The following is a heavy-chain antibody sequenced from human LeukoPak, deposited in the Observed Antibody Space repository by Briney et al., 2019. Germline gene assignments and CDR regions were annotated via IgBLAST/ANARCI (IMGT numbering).Heavy chain of an antibody. CDR3: TTDLEAVAGVFDY. CDR2: IKSKTDGGTT. Sequence: GGSLRHSCAASGFTFSNAWMSWVRQAPGKGLEWVGRIKSKTDGGTTDYAAPVKGRFTISRDDSKNTLYLQMNSLKTEDTAVYYCTTDLEAVAGVFDYWGQGTLVTVSS. D-gene: IGHD6-19*01. CDR1: GFTFSNAW. J-gene: IGHJ4*02. V-gene: IGHV3-15*01.